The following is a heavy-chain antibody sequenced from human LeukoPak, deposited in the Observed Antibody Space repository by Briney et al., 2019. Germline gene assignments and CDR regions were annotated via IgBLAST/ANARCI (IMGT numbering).Heavy chain of an antibody. CDR2: ISNNGKT. CDR3: ARRICSGTVRHLLYSFMDV. J-gene: IGHJ6*03. CDR1: GASISSSS. D-gene: IGHD3-10*02. Sequence: SETLSLTCTVSGASISSSSWTWIRQSPGKGLESLGFISNNGKTKYKSSFEGRVSMSLDTSKSQFSLTLSSVTAADTAVYFCARRICSGTVRHLLYSFMDVWGKGTTVIVS. V-gene: IGHV4-59*08.